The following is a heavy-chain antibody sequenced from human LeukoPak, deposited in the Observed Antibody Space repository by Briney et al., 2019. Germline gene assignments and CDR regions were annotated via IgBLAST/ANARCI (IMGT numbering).Heavy chain of an antibody. CDR3: VTESTGTLDY. CDR1: GFTFSSYA. J-gene: IGHJ4*02. V-gene: IGHV3-23*01. D-gene: IGHD3-9*01. Sequence: GGSLRLSCVASGFTFSSYAMNWVRQAPGMGLEWVSVITSSGGSTAYADSVRGRFTISGDNSKNTLYMRMNSLRAEDTAVYYCVTESTGTLDYWGQGILVTVSS. CDR2: ITSSGGST.